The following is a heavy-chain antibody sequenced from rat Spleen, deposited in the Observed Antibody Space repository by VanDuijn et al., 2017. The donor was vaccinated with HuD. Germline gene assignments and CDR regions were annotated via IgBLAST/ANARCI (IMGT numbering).Heavy chain of an antibody. Sequence: EVQLVESDGGLVQPGRSLKISCAASGFTFSDYYMAWVRQAPTKGLEWVAYISTGGTSTYYRDSVKGRFTISRDDAKSFLYLQMDSLRSEDTATYYCTTGIQPRDWGQGVMVTVSS. CDR1: GFTFSDYY. CDR3: TTGIQPRD. D-gene: IGHD2-2*01. V-gene: IGHV5-27*01. CDR2: ISTGGTST. J-gene: IGHJ2*01.